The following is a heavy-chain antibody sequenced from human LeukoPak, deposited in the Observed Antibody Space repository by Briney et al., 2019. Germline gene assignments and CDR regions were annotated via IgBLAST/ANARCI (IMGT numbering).Heavy chain of an antibody. Sequence: GGSLRLSCAASGFTFSSYSMNWVRQAPGKGLEWVSYISSSSGTIYYADSVKGRFTISRDNAKNSLYLQMNSLRAEDTAVYYCARGPMITFGGVIAHFDYWGQGTLVT. CDR3: ARGPMITFGGVIAHFDY. D-gene: IGHD3-16*02. V-gene: IGHV3-48*01. CDR2: ISSSSGTI. J-gene: IGHJ4*02. CDR1: GFTFSSYS.